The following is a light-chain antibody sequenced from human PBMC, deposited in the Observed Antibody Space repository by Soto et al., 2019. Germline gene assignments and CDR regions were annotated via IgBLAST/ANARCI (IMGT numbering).Light chain of an antibody. Sequence: QSVMTQPPSASASLGASVKLTCTLSSGHSNYAIAWHQHRPGKGPRYLMKLYGDGRHSKGDGIPGRFSGSSSGAERYLTIYSRQSEDEADYYCQTWATGPCVFGVGTKLTVL. J-gene: IGLJ3*02. V-gene: IGLV4-69*01. CDR2: LYGDGRH. CDR1: SGHSNYA. CDR3: QTWATGPCV.